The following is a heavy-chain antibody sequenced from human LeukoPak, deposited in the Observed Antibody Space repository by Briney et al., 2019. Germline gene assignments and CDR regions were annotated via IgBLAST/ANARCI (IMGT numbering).Heavy chain of an antibody. CDR1: GGTFSSYA. D-gene: IGHD6-19*01. Sequence: SVKVSCKASGGTFSSYAISWVRQAPGQGLEWMGGIIPILGTANYAQKFQGRVTITTDESTSTAYMELSSLRSEDTAVYYCARDIGGGSGWYYYYYYYGMDVWGQGTTVTVSS. CDR3: ARDIGGGSGWYYYYYYYGMDV. J-gene: IGHJ6*02. CDR2: IIPILGTA. V-gene: IGHV1-69*05.